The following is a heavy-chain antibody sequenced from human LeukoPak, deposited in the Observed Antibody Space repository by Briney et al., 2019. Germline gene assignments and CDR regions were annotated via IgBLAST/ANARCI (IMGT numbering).Heavy chain of an antibody. CDR3: AKDLAIAARPVFDY. J-gene: IGHJ4*02. CDR2: VTGSGDAT. D-gene: IGHD6-6*01. Sequence: GGSLRLSCEAFGFTFSGYALTWVRQAPGKGLEWVSTVTGSGDATYYADSVKGRFTISRDNSQNMLYLQMNSLRAEDTARYYCAKDLAIAARPVFDYWGRGTLVTVSS. CDR1: GFTFSGYA. V-gene: IGHV3-23*01.